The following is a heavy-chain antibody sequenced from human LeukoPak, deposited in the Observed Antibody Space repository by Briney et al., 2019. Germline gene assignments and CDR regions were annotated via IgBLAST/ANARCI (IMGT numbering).Heavy chain of an antibody. CDR2: MYYSGST. D-gene: IGHD3-22*01. CDR1: GDSISTSSYY. CDR3: ARSYFYDYRQIDY. J-gene: IGHJ4*02. V-gene: IGHV4-39*01. Sequence: PSESLSLTCTVSGDSISTSSYYSGWLRQPPGKGLEWLGSMYYSGSTYYNPSLKSRVTISVDTSKNQFSLNLYSVTAADTAVFYCARSYFYDYRQIDYWGQGTLVTVSS.